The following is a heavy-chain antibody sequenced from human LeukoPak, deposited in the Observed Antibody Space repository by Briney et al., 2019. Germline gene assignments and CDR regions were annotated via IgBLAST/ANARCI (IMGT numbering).Heavy chain of an antibody. D-gene: IGHD4-17*01. CDR3: ATVVMTTVVNTHPLWAFDI. CDR2: FDPEDGET. Sequence: ASVKVSCKVSGYTLTVLSMHWVRQAPGKGLEWMGGFDPEDGETIYAQKFQGRVTMTEDTSTDTAYMELSSLRSEDTAVYYCATVVMTTVVNTHPLWAFDIWGQGTMVTVSS. CDR1: GYTLTVLS. V-gene: IGHV1-24*01. J-gene: IGHJ3*02.